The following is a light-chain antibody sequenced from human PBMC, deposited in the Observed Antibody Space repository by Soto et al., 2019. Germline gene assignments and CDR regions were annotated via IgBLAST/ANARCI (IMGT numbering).Light chain of an antibody. V-gene: IGKV3D-15*01. CDR1: QNINTD. CDR3: QQYNYWPIR. CDR2: GAS. Sequence: EIVMTPSPATLSLSPGESATLSCRASQNINTDLAWNVQKTRQAPRRAIYGASTWGTDVPPRFTGSGSGTEFTLTVSCLQSEDLAVYYCQQYNYWPIRFGEGTRL. J-gene: IGKJ5*01.